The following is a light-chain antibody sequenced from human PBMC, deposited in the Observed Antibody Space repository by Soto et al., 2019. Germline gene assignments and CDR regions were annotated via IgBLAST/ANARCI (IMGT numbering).Light chain of an antibody. CDR1: RSVNIN. CDR3: QQYNSWPIT. Sequence: EVVLTQSPATLSVSPGEGATLSCRASRSVNINLAWYQQRPGQAPRLLIYGTSTRAPGVPARFSGSGSGTEFTLTISTLQSEDFAVYSCQQYNSWPITFGPGTRLEIK. J-gene: IGKJ5*01. V-gene: IGKV3-15*01. CDR2: GTS.